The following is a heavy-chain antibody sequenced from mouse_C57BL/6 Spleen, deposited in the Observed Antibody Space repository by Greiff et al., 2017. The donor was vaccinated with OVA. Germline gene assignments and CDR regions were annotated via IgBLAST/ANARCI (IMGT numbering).Heavy chain of an antibody. J-gene: IGHJ2*01. CDR3: ARGYYYGSSYYFDY. V-gene: IGHV3-6*01. CDR2: ISYDGSN. Sequence: ESGPGLVKPSQSLSLTCSVTGYSITSGYYWNWIRQFPGNKLEWMGYISYDGSNNYNPSLKNRISITRDTSKNQFFLKLNSVTTEDTATYYCARGYYYGSSYYFDYWGQGTTLTVSS. D-gene: IGHD1-1*01. CDR1: GYSITSGYY.